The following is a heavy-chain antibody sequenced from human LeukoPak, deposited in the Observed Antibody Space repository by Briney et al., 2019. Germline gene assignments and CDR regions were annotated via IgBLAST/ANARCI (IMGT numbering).Heavy chain of an antibody. D-gene: IGHD5-12*01. CDR3: ARAYTGYDYSGALDV. Sequence: SPVKASCKAAGGPFSSSAIRGVRQAPGQGLELLRGIIPILGTANFAQKFQGRITITADKSTSTVYMELRSLTSEDTAVYYCARAYTGYDYSGALDVWGQGTMVTVSS. V-gene: IGHV1-69*10. J-gene: IGHJ3*01. CDR1: GGPFSSSA. CDR2: IIPILGTA.